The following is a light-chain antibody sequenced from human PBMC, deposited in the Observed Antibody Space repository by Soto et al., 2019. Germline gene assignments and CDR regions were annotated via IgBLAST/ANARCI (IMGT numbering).Light chain of an antibody. CDR1: QGMSSY. J-gene: IGKJ4*01. CDR3: QQLNSYPLT. Sequence: DIQLTQSPSFLSASVGDRVTITCRASQGMSSYLAWYQQKPGKAPTLLIYAASTLQSGVPSRFSGSGSGTEFTLTISSLQPEDFATSYCQQLNSYPLTFGGGTKVEIK. CDR2: AAS. V-gene: IGKV1-9*01.